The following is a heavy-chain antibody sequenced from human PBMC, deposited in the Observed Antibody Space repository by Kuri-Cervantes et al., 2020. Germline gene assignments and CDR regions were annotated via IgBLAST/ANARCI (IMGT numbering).Heavy chain of an antibody. V-gene: IGHV1-18*04. J-gene: IGHJ6*02. CDR2: ISAYNGNT. Sequence: ASVKVSCKASGYSFTDYCIHWVRQAPGQGLEWMGWISAYNGNTYYAHKAQGRVTMTTDTSTDTAYMELRSLRSDDTAVYYCARDTLALNDYITHLGDVWGQGTTVPSP. D-gene: IGHD4-11*01. CDR3: ARDTLALNDYITHLGDV. CDR1: GYSFTDYC.